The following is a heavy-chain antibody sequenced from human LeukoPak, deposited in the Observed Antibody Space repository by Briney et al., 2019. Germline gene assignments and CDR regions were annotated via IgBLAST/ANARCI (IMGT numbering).Heavy chain of an antibody. CDR3: AIRRDTFPYYFDY. CDR1: GGSFSGYY. V-gene: IGHV4-34*01. D-gene: IGHD5-24*01. J-gene: IGHJ4*02. Sequence: SETLSLTCAVYGGSFSGYYWSWIRQPPGKGLEWIGEINHSGSTNYNPSLKSRVTISVDTSKNQFSLKLSSVTAADTAVYYCAIRRDTFPYYFDYWGQGTLVTVSS. CDR2: INHSGST.